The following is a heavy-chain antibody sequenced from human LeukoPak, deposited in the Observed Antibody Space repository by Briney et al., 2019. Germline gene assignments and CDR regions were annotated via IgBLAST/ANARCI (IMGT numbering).Heavy chain of an antibody. CDR3: ARDRYYDGSVSSYKGSEY. J-gene: IGHJ4*02. Sequence: KTGGSLRLSCAVSGFTFGSYGMDWVRQAPGKGLEWVSSISSSSTDIYYTDSVKGRFTISRDNAKNSLYLQMNSLRAEDTAVYYCARDRYYDGSVSSYKGSEYWGQGTLVTVSS. D-gene: IGHD3-10*01. CDR2: ISSSSTDI. V-gene: IGHV3-21*01. CDR1: GFTFGSYG.